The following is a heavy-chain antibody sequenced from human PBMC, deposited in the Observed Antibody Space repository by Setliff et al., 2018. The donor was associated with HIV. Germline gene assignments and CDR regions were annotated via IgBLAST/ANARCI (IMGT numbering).Heavy chain of an antibody. J-gene: IGHJ3*02. CDR2: ISAYNGNT. CDR1: GYTFTNYY. Sequence: ASVKVSCKTSGYTFTNYYVHWVRQAPGQGLEWMGWISAYNGNTNYAQKFQGRVTMTRDTSTSTAYMELSSLRSEDTAVYYCARDPSPYYSDDSGYPDDAFDIWGQGTMVTVSS. V-gene: IGHV1-18*04. D-gene: IGHD3-22*01. CDR3: ARDPSPYYSDDSGYPDDAFDI.